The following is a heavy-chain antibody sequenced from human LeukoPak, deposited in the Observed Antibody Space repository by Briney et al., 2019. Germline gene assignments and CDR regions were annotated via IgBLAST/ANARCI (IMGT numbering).Heavy chain of an antibody. CDR3: AKTRPPRWLQFLDY. V-gene: IGHV3-23*01. D-gene: IGHD5-24*01. Sequence: GGSLRLSCAASGFTFSSYAMSLVRQAPGKGLEWVSAISGSGGSTYYADSVKGRFTISRDNSKNTLYLQMNSLRAEDTAVYYCAKTRPPRWLQFLDYWGQGTLVTVSS. CDR2: ISGSGGST. CDR1: GFTFSSYA. J-gene: IGHJ4*02.